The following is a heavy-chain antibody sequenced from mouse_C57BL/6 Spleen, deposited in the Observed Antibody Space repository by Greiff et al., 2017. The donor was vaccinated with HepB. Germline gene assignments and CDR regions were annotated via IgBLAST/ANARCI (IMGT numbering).Heavy chain of an antibody. CDR3: ARDGGADYYGSSYFDY. V-gene: IGHV5-4*01. CDR1: GFTFSSYA. Sequence: EVKLMESGGGLVKPGGSLKLSCAASGFTFSSYAMSWVRQTPEKRLEWVATISDGGSYTYYPDNVKGRFTISRDNAKNNLYLQMSHLKSEDTAMYYCARDGGADYYGSSYFDYWGQGTTLTVSS. J-gene: IGHJ2*01. CDR2: ISDGGSYT. D-gene: IGHD1-1*01.